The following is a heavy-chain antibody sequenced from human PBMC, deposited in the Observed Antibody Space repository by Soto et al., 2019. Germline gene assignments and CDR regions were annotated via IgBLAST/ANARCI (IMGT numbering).Heavy chain of an antibody. D-gene: IGHD3-10*01. V-gene: IGHV1-18*01. CDR3: ARGHPDYYGSGSYYMPHYYYMDV. J-gene: IGHJ6*03. Sequence: GASVKVSCKASGDTFASYGINWVRQAPGQGLEWMGWISINSGNTNYAQNFQGRVTMTTDTSTTTVFMELWSLRSDDTAVYYCARGHPDYYGSGSYYMPHYYYMDVWGKGTTVTVSS. CDR1: GDTFASYG. CDR2: ISINSGNT.